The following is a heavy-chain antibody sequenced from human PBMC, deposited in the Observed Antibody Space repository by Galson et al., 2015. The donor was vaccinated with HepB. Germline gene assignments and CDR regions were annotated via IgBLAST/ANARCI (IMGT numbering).Heavy chain of an antibody. J-gene: IGHJ4*02. CDR3: ARVDTAIGVYFDY. CDR1: GYTFTSYA. D-gene: IGHD5-18*01. V-gene: IGHV1-3*01. Sequence: SCKASGYTFTSYAMHWVRQAPGQRLEWMGWINAGNGNTKYSQKFQGRVTITRDTSASTAYMELSSLRSEDTAVYYCARVDTAIGVYFDYWGQGTLVTVSS. CDR2: INAGNGNT.